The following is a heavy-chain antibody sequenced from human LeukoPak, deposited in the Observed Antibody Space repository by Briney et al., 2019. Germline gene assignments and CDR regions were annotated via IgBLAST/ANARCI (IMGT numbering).Heavy chain of an antibody. CDR1: GGSISSSNYY. Sequence: PSETLSLTCTVSGGSISSSNYYWGWIRQPPGKGLEWIGSIYHSGSTYYNPSLKSRVTMSLDTSKNQFSLKLSSVTAADTAVYYCARRAGAYSHPYDYWGQGTLVTVSS. D-gene: IGHD4/OR15-4a*01. CDR2: IYHSGST. J-gene: IGHJ4*02. CDR3: ARRAGAYSHPYDY. V-gene: IGHV4-39*07.